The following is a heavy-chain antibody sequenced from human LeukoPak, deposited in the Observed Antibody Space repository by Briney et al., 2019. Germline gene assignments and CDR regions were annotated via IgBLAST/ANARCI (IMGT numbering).Heavy chain of an antibody. V-gene: IGHV3-21*01. J-gene: IGHJ5*02. Sequence: GGSLRLSCAASGFPFNTYSMNWVRQAPGKGLEWVSSISSSSSYIYYADSVKGRFTISRDNAKNSLYLQMNSLRAEDTAVYYCARVEESASFDPWGRGTLVTVSS. CDR2: ISSSSSYI. D-gene: IGHD3-3*01. CDR1: GFPFNTYS. CDR3: ARVEESASFDP.